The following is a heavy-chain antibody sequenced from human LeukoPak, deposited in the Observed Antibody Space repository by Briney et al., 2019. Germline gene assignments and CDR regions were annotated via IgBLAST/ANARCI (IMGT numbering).Heavy chain of an antibody. CDR2: IIPIFGTA. CDR1: GGTFSSYA. J-gene: IGHJ5*02. Sequence: GASVKVSCKASGGTFSSYAISWVRQAPGQGLEWMGGIIPIFGTANYAQKFQGRVTITTDESTSTAYMELSSLRSEDTAVYYCARAPPDYDFSSWFDPWGQGTLVTVSS. D-gene: IGHD3-3*01. CDR3: ARAPPDYDFSSWFDP. V-gene: IGHV1-69*05.